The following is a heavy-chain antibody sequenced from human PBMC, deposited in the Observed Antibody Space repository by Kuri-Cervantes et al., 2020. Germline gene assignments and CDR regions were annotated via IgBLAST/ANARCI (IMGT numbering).Heavy chain of an antibody. CDR3: ARDQGYDILTGYWEDY. D-gene: IGHD3-9*01. CDR1: GFTFSSYW. CDR2: INSDGSST. Sequence: GESLKISCAASGFTFSSYWMHWVRQAPGKGLVWVSRINSDGSSTSYADSVKGRFTISRDNAKNTLYLQMNSLRAEDTAVYYCARDQGYDILTGYWEDYWGQGTLVTVSS. J-gene: IGHJ4*02. V-gene: IGHV3-74*01.